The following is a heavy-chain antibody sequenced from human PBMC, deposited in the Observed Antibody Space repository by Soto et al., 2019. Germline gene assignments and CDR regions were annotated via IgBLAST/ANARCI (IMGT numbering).Heavy chain of an antibody. D-gene: IGHD6-19*01. V-gene: IGHV4-4*07. Sequence: SETLSLTCTVSGASISSYFWTWIRQPAGKGLDWIGRISTSGTTNYNPSLKSRVTMSVDTSKNHFSLNLSSVTAADTAVYYCAREAGPDRWFDPWGQGNLVTVSS. CDR1: GASISSYF. CDR3: AREAGPDRWFDP. CDR2: ISTSGTT. J-gene: IGHJ5*02.